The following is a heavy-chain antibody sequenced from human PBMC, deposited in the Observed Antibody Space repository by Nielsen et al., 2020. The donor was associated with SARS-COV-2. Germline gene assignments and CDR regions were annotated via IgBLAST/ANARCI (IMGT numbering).Heavy chain of an antibody. V-gene: IGHV4-59*13. D-gene: IGHD6-19*01. CDR2: IYYSGST. Sequence: ETLSFTCTVSGGSISSYYWSWIRQPPGKGLEWIGYIYYSGSTNYNPSLKSRVTISVDTSKNQFSLKLSSVTAADTAVYYCARARSSGFDYWGQGTLVTVSS. CDR1: GGSISSYY. J-gene: IGHJ4*02. CDR3: ARARSSGFDY.